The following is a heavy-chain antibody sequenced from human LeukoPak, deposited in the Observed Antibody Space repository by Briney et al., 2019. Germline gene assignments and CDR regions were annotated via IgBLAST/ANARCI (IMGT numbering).Heavy chain of an antibody. V-gene: IGHV4-4*07. CDR1: GGSLITYY. CDR2: IYSSGRT. J-gene: IGHJ4*02. CDR3: ASADGDLYCVY. D-gene: IGHD4-17*01. Sequence: SETLSLTCTVSGGSLITYYRSWIRQPAGKGLEWIGRIYSSGRTNYPPSPGSRVTMSVETSKNQFSLNLTSWAAAGTVVYYCASADGDLYCVYWGEGTLVSVSS.